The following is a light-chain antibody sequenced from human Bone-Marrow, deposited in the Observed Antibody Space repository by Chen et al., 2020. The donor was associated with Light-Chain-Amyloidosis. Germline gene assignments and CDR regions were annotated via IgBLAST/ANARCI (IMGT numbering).Light chain of an antibody. CDR2: DDS. CDR1: NIGSTS. CDR3: QVWDRSSDRPV. Sequence: SYVLPQPSSLSVAPGQTATIACGGNNIGSTSVHWYQQPPGQAPLLVVYDDSGRPSGIPERLSGSNSGNTATLTISRVEAGDEADYYCQVWDRSSDRPVFGGGTKLTVL. J-gene: IGLJ3*02. V-gene: IGLV3-21*02.